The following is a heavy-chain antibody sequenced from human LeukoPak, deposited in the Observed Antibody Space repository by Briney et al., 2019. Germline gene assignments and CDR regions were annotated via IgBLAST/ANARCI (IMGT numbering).Heavy chain of an antibody. CDR2: INANNDGS. CDR1: GYTITGYY. CDR3: ARKRGVGVDTNAFDM. J-gene: IGHJ3*02. Sequence: GASVKVSCKASGYTITGYYMHWVRQAPGLGLEWMGWINANNDGSVYAQKFQGRVTMTRATSINTAFMELSRLRSDDTAVYYCARKRGVGVDTNAFDMWGQGTMVTVSS. D-gene: IGHD3-3*01. V-gene: IGHV1-2*02.